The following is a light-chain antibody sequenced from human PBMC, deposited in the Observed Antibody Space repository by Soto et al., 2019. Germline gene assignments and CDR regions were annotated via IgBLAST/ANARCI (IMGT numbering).Light chain of an antibody. CDR3: SSYTSSSTPYVV. V-gene: IGLV2-14*01. CDR2: DVS. CDR1: SSDVGGYNY. Sequence: QSALTQPASVSGSPGQSITISCTGTSSDVGGYNYVSWYQQHPGKAPKLMISDVSNRPSGVSNRFSGSKSGNTASLTISGLQAEDEADYYCSSYTSSSTPYVVFGGGTTLTVL. J-gene: IGLJ2*01.